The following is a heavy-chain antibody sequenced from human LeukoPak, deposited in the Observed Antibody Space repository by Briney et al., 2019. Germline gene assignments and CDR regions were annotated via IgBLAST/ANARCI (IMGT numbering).Heavy chain of an antibody. V-gene: IGHV3-30*18. CDR2: MSYDGSNK. CDR1: GFIFSGSV. D-gene: IGHD2-15*01. Sequence: GGSLRLSCAASGFIFSGSVMHWVRHAPGKGLEWLAVMSYDGSNKYYGDSVKGRFTISRDNSENTLYLHMNSLRHDDTAVYYCAKDSGGSVLEDWGHGSLVIVSS. J-gene: IGHJ4*01. CDR3: AKDSGGSVLED.